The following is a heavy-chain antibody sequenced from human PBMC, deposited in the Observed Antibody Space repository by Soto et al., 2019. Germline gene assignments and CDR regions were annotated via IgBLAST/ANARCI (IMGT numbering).Heavy chain of an antibody. J-gene: IGHJ4*02. Sequence: PGGSLRLSCAASGFTFSSYAMHSVRQAPGKGLEWVAVISYDGSNKYYADSVKGRFTISRDNSKNTLYLQMNSLRAEDTAVYYCARDTYYYDSSGYSAAPFFDYWGQGSLITVSS. D-gene: IGHD3-22*01. V-gene: IGHV3-30-3*01. CDR2: ISYDGSNK. CDR3: ARDTYYYDSSGYSAAPFFDY. CDR1: GFTFSSYA.